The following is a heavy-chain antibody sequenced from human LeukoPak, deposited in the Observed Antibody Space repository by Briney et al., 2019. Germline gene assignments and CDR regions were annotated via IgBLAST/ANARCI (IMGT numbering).Heavy chain of an antibody. J-gene: IGHJ4*02. Sequence: GGSLRLSCAASGFTVSSNYMSWVRQAPGKGLEWGSVIYSGGYTYYADSVKGRFTIYTNNSKNTMYLQMNSLTAEDTAVYYCARDWARGYCSGGRCSEGYWGQGTLVTVSS. D-gene: IGHD2-15*01. CDR1: GFTVSSNY. V-gene: IGHV3-66*01. CDR2: IYSGGYT. CDR3: ARDWARGYCSGGRCSEGY.